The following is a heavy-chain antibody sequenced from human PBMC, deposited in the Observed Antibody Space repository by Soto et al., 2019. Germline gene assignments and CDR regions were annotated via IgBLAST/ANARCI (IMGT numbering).Heavy chain of an antibody. D-gene: IGHD1-7*01. CDR3: AKAPTANSPSDY. CDR1: GGIFTNYI. V-gene: IGHV1-69*02. J-gene: IGHJ4*02. Sequence: QLVQSGTEMKRPGSSVKVSCATSGGIFTNYIFNWVRQAPGQGLEWMGWIIPVLNITNYAQKFQGRVTITADKSTSTAYLELTSLRSEDTAIYFCAKAPTANSPSDYWGQGTLVTVSS. CDR2: IIPVLNIT.